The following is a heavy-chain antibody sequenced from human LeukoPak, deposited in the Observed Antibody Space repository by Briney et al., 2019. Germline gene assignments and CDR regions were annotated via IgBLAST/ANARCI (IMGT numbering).Heavy chain of an antibody. CDR2: IYQSGST. D-gene: IGHD6-13*01. Sequence: TETLFLTCGVSVHPIRCSNWWSWVRQPPGKGLDWIGEIYQSGSTNYNPSLKSQVTISVDKYKHHFSRKLSSVSAADTAVCDCARVRGSSSWSSWAFDIWGQGTMVTVSS. CDR3: ARVRGSSSWSSWAFDI. J-gene: IGHJ3*02. CDR1: VHPIRCSNW. V-gene: IGHV4-4*02.